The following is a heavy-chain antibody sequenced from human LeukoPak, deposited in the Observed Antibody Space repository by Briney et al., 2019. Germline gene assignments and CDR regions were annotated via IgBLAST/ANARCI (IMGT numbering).Heavy chain of an antibody. J-gene: IGHJ6*02. D-gene: IGHD6-13*01. CDR3: ARDKGIAAAGQFFLMDV. V-gene: IGHV1-2*02. Sequence: ASVKVSCKASGYTFTGYYMHWVRQAPGQGLEWMGWINPNSGGTNYAQKSQGRVTMTRDTSISTAYMELSRLRSDDTAVYYCARDKGIAAAGQFFLMDVWGQGTTVTVSS. CDR2: INPNSGGT. CDR1: GYTFTGYY.